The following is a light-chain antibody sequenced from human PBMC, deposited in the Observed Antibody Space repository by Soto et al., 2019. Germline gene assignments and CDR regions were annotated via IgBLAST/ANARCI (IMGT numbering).Light chain of an antibody. CDR3: RSYAGSNNYV. V-gene: IGLV2-8*01. CDR2: EVS. Sequence: QSVLTQPPSASGSPGQSVTISCTGTSSDVGAYNYLSWYQQHPGKAPKLMIYEVSTRPSGVPDRFSGSKSGNTASLTVSGLQAEDEADYYCRSYAGSNNYVFGTGTKLTVL. J-gene: IGLJ1*01. CDR1: SSDVGAYNY.